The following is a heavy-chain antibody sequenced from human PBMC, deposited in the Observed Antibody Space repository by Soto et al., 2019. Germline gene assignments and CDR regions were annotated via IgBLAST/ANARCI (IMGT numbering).Heavy chain of an antibody. J-gene: IGHJ5*02. V-gene: IGHV4-39*01. CDR1: GDSIISSDFY. CDR3: AIHSLALRKNNWFDP. Sequence: SETLSLTCTVSGDSIISSDFYWGWVRQPPGKGLEWIGSIFYLGSSYYNPSLKSRVTMSVDTSKNQFSLRLRSVTAADTALYFCAIHSLALRKNNWFDPWGQGIMVTVSS. CDR2: IFYLGSS. D-gene: IGHD3-3*02.